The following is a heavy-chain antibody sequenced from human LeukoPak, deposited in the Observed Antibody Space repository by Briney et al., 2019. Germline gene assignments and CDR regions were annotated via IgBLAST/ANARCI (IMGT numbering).Heavy chain of an antibody. J-gene: IGHJ4*02. D-gene: IGHD5-12*01. CDR2: INHSRST. CDR3: AIPRERLRNLRAFDY. V-gene: IGHV4-39*07. CDR1: GGSITSSSYY. Sequence: NASETLSLTCTVSGGSITSSSYYWSWIRQSPDKGLEWIGEINHSRSTNYNPSLKSRVTISVDTSKNQFSLKLSSVTAADTAVYYCAIPRERLRNLRAFDYWGQGTLVTVSS.